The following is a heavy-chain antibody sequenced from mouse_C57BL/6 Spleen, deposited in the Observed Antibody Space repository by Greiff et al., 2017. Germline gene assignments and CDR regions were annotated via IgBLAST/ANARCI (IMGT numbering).Heavy chain of an antibody. CDR2: INPSTGGT. D-gene: IGHD3-1*01. Sequence: EVQLQQSGPELVKPGASVKISCKASGYSFTGYYMNWVKQSPEKSLEWIGEINPSTGGTTYNQKFKAKATLTVDKSSSTAYMQLKSLASEDSAVYYCASRSLAMDYWGQGTSVTVSS. J-gene: IGHJ4*01. CDR3: ASRSLAMDY. V-gene: IGHV1-42*01. CDR1: GYSFTGYY.